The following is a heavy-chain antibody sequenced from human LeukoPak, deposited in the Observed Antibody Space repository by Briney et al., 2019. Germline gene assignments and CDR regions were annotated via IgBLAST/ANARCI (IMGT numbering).Heavy chain of an antibody. Sequence: SETLSLTCTVSGGSISSGGYYWSWIRQHPGKGLEWIGYIYYSGSTYYNPSLKSRVTISVDTSKNQFSLKLGSVTAADTAVYYCARDSGILTGYYGWFDPWGQGTLVTVSS. J-gene: IGHJ5*02. CDR2: IYYSGST. D-gene: IGHD3-9*01. CDR3: ARDSGILTGYYGWFDP. V-gene: IGHV4-31*03. CDR1: GGSISSGGYY.